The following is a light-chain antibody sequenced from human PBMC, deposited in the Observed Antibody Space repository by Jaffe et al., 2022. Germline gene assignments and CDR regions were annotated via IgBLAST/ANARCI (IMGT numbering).Light chain of an antibody. J-gene: IGKJ1*01. CDR2: AAS. V-gene: IGKV3-20*01. CDR3: HQCGSSPQT. Sequence: EIVLTQSPGTLSLSPGERATLSCRASQSVRSRYLAWYQQKPGQAPRLLIYAASNRATGIPDRFSGSGSGTDFTLTISRLEPEDFAVYYCHQCGSSPQTFGQGTQVEIK. CDR1: QSVRSRY.